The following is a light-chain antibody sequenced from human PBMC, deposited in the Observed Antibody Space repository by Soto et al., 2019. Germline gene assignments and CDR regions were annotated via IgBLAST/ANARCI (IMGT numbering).Light chain of an antibody. CDR1: QSISSD. J-gene: IGKJ2*01. CDR3: QQSYSTPYT. CDR2: AAS. Sequence: DIQMTQSPSSLSASVGDRVTITCRASQSISSDLNWYQQKPGKAPKLLIYAASSLQSGVPSRFSGSGSQTAFTLTISSLQPEDFATYYCQQSYSTPYTFGQGTKLEI. V-gene: IGKV1-39*01.